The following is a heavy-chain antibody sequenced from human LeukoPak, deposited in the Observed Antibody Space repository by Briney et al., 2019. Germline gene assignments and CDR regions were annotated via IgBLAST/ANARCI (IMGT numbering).Heavy chain of an antibody. V-gene: IGHV4-61*01. CDR3: ATIAAAGKGY. D-gene: IGHD6-13*01. CDR1: GGSVSSGSYY. J-gene: IGHJ4*02. CDR2: IYYSGTT. Sequence: SETLSLTCAVSGGSVSSGSYYWSWIRQPPGKGLEWIGYIYYSGTTNYNPSLKSRVTISVDTSKNQFSLKLSSVTAADTAVYYCATIAAAGKGYWGQGTLVTVSS.